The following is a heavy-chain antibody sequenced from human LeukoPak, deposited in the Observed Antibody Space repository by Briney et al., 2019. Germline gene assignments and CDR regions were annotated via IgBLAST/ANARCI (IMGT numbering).Heavy chain of an antibody. D-gene: IGHD6-13*01. V-gene: IGHV1-18*01. CDR1: GYTFTSYG. J-gene: IGHJ4*02. CDR3: ARDGTYSSSWYGIDY. Sequence: ASVKVSCKASGYTFTSYGISWVRQAPGQGLEWMGWISAYNGNTNYAQKLQGRVTMTTDTSTSTAYMELRSLRSDDTAVYYCARDGTYSSSWYGIDYWGQGTLVTVSS. CDR2: ISAYNGNT.